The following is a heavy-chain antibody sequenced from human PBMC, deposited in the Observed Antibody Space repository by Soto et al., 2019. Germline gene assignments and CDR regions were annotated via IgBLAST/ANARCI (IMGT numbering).Heavy chain of an antibody. V-gene: IGHV4-34*01. D-gene: IGHD2-15*01. CDR1: GGSFSDSY. Sequence: QVKLQQWGAGLLTPPETLSLTCAVYGGSFSDSYWSWLRQPPGEGLDWIGEIQRSGSTSYSPSLQSRVTISLDTSKNQFSLKLNSVTAADTALYYCATRGGGYDPFYFDNWGRGTLVTVSS. CDR3: ATRGGGYDPFYFDN. J-gene: IGHJ4*02. CDR2: IQRSGST.